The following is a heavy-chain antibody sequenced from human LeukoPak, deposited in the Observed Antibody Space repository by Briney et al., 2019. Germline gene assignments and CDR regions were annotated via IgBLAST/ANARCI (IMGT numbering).Heavy chain of an antibody. V-gene: IGHV4-34*01. J-gene: IGHJ5*02. CDR3: ARQAYSSNLGWFDP. CDR2: INHSGST. D-gene: IGHD6-13*01. CDR1: GGSFSGYY. Sequence: SETLSLTCAVYGGSFSGYYWSWIRQPPGKGLEWIGEINHSGSTNYNPSLKSRVTISVDTSKNQFPLRLSSVTAADTAVYYCARQAYSSNLGWFDPWGQGTLVTVSS.